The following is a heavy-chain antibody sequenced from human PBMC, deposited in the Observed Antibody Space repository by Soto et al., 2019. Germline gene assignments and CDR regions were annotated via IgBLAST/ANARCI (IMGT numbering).Heavy chain of an antibody. CDR1: GGSISSYH. Sequence: QVQLQESGPGLVKPSETLSLTCTVSGGSISSYHWSWIRQPPGKGLEWIGYIYYSGSTNYSPSLKTRVTISVDTSKNQCSLKLSSVTAADTAVYYCARLDCSSTSCYGGYFQHWGQGTLVIVSS. CDR3: ARLDCSSTSCYGGYFQH. J-gene: IGHJ1*01. V-gene: IGHV4-59*08. D-gene: IGHD2-2*01. CDR2: IYYSGST.